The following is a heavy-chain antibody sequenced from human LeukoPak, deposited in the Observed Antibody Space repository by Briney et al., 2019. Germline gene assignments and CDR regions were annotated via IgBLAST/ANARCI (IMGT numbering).Heavy chain of an antibody. J-gene: IGHJ4*02. CDR3: AREGVGALNPAGYYFDY. CDR2: IYYSGST. V-gene: IGHV4-61*08. Sequence: SETLSLTCTVSGGSISSGDYYWSWIRQPPGKGLEWIGYIYYSGSTNYNPSLKSRVTISVDTSKNQFSLKLSSVTAADTAVYYCAREGVGALNPAGYYFDYWGQGTLVTVSS. D-gene: IGHD1-26*01. CDR1: GGSISSGDYY.